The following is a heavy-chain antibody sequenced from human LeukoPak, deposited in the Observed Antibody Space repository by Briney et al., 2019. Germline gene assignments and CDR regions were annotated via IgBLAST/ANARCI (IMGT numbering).Heavy chain of an antibody. CDR3: ARVDDWLYYYYCMDV. D-gene: IGHD3-9*01. Sequence: GGSLRPSCAASGFTFSSYAMSWVRRAPGKGLEWVSAISGSGGSTYYADSVKGRFTISRDNSKNTLYLQMNSLRAEDTAVYYCARVDDWLYYYYCMDVWGQGTAVTVSS. V-gene: IGHV3-23*01. CDR2: ISGSGGST. J-gene: IGHJ6*02. CDR1: GFTFSSYA.